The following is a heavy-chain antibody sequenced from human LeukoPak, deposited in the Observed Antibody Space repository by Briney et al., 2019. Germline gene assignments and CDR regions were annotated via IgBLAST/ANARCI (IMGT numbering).Heavy chain of an antibody. D-gene: IGHD6-19*01. CDR1: GCTFSSYG. J-gene: IGHJ1*01. Sequence: PGGSLRLSCAASGCTFSSYGMHWVRQAPGKGLEWVAFIRYDGSNKYYADSVKGRFTISRDNSKNTLYLQMNSLRAEDTAVYYCAKGGRSGWYEYFQHWGQGTLVTVSS. CDR2: IRYDGSNK. CDR3: AKGGRSGWYEYFQH. V-gene: IGHV3-30*02.